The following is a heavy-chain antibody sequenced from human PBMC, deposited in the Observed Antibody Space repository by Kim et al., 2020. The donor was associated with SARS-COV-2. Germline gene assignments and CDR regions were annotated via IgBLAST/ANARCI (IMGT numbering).Heavy chain of an antibody. CDR1: GFSFKSYG. J-gene: IGHJ5*01. CDR2: ISLSSSTS. D-gene: IGHD2-8*01. Sequence: GGSLRLSCAASGFSFKSYGMNWVRQAPGKGLEWISYISLSSSTSSYADSVRGRFTISRDNAKSLLHLQMNSLRDDDTAVYYCARDSKNGAFFDSWGQGT. V-gene: IGHV3-48*02. CDR3: ARDSKNGAFFDS.